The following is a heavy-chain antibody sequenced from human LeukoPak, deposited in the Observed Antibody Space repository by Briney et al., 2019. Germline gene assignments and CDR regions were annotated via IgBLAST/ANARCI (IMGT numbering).Heavy chain of an antibody. V-gene: IGHV4-59*08. D-gene: IGHD6-13*01. CDR1: GGSISSYY. Sequence: PETLSLTCTVSGGSISSYYWSWIRQPPGKGLEWIGYIYYSGSTNYNPSLKSRVTISVDTSKNQFSLKLSSVTAADTAVYYCARARVEQQLEVYFDYWGQGTLVTVSS. J-gene: IGHJ4*02. CDR2: IYYSGST. CDR3: ARARVEQQLEVYFDY.